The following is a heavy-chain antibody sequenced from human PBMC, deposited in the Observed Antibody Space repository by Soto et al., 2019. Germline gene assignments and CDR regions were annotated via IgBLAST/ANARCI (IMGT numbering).Heavy chain of an antibody. CDR3: AKPSTSTTVTTCFDY. V-gene: IGHV3-23*01. CDR2: ISGSGGTT. D-gene: IGHD4-17*01. Sequence: LRLSCAASGFTFSSYGRSWFLQAPGKGLEWVSSISGSGGTTYHADSVKGRFTISRDNSKNTLYLQMNSLRVDDTAVYYCAKPSTSTTVTTCFDYWGQGALVTVSS. CDR1: GFTFSSYG. J-gene: IGHJ4*02.